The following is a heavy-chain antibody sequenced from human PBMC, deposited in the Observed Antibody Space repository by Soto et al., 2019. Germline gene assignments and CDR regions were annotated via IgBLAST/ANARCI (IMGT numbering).Heavy chain of an antibody. CDR2: TYYRSKWYN. CDR3: ARLNLDYYGSGSYYRGFYYYGMDV. J-gene: IGHJ6*02. CDR1: GDSVSSNSAA. V-gene: IGHV6-1*01. Sequence: KQSQTLSLTCAISGDSVSSNSAAWNWIRQSPSRGLEWLGRTYYRSKWYNDYAVSVKSRITINPDTSKNQFSLQLNSVTPEDTAVYYCARLNLDYYGSGSYYRGFYYYGMDVLGQGTTVTVSS. D-gene: IGHD3-10*01.